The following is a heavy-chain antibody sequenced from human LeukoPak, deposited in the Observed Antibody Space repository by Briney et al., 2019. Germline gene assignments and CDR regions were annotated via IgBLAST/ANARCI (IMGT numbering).Heavy chain of an antibody. CDR2: ISGSGGST. J-gene: IGHJ4*02. Sequence: PGGSLRLSCTASGFTFTNYAMNWVRQAPGKGLEWVSAISGSGGSTYYADSVKGRFTISRDNAKNSLYLQMNSLRAEDTAVYYCARGGSRSSFDYWGQGTLVTVSS. D-gene: IGHD6-19*01. V-gene: IGHV3-23*01. CDR1: GFTFTNYA. CDR3: ARGGSRSSFDY.